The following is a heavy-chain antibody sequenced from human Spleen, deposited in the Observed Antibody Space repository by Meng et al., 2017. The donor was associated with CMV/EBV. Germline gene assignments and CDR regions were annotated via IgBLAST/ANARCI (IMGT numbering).Heavy chain of an antibody. CDR2: ISSSSSTI. Sequence: GESLKISCAASGFTFSSYSMNWVRQAPGKGLEWVSYISSSSSTIYYADSVKGRFTISRDNAKNSLYLQMNSLRAEDTAVYYCARAQVYYFDSWGQGTLVTVSS. J-gene: IGHJ4*02. D-gene: IGHD2-8*01. V-gene: IGHV3-48*04. CDR3: ARAQVYYFDS. CDR1: GFTFSSYS.